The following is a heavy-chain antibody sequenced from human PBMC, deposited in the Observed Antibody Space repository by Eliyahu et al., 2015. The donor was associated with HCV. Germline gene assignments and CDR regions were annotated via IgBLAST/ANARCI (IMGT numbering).Heavy chain of an antibody. CDR1: GGTFSSYA. Sequence: QVQLVQSGAEVKKPGSSVKVSCKASGGTFSSYAISWVRQAPGQGLEWMGGIIPIFGTANYAQKFQGRVTITADESTSTAYMELSSLRSEDTAVYYCARKIYYYGSGSKKWVLGYSGMDVWGQGTTVTVSS. CDR2: IIPIFGTA. V-gene: IGHV1-69*01. J-gene: IGHJ6*02. CDR3: ARKIYYYGSGSKKWVLGYSGMDV. D-gene: IGHD3-10*01.